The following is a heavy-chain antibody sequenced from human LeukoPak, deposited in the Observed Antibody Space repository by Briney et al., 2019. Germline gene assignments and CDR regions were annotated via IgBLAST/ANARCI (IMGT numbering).Heavy chain of an antibody. CDR1: GASISSYY. J-gene: IGHJ4*02. CDR3: ARSTNVPRTEKLHHDFDY. Sequence: SETLSLTCSVSGASISSYYWRWIRQPPGKGLEWIAYIYYSGSTNYNPSLKSRVTISIDTSKNQFSLKLSSMTAADTAVYYCARSTNVPRTEKLHHDFDYWGQGTLVTVSS. CDR2: IYYSGST. V-gene: IGHV4-59*01. D-gene: IGHD2-8*01.